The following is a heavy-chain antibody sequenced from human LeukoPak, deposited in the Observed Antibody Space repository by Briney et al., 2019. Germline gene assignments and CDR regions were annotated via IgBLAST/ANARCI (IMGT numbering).Heavy chain of an antibody. CDR1: GFSFSSYG. J-gene: IGHJ4*02. Sequence: PGGSLRLSCAASGFSFSSYGMSWVRQAPGKGLEWVSVIYSGGSTYYADSVKGRFTISRDNSKNTLYLQMNSLRAEDTAVYYCARDRAGDYSDYWGQGTLVTVSS. V-gene: IGHV3-53*01. CDR2: IYSGGST. CDR3: ARDRAGDYSDY. D-gene: IGHD4-17*01.